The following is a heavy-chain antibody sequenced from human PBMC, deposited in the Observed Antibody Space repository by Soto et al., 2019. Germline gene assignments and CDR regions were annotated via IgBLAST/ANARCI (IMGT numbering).Heavy chain of an antibody. CDR2: ISAYNCNT. D-gene: IGHD3-10*01. Sequence: QVQLVQSGAEVKKPGASVKVSCKASGYTFTNFGISWVRQAPGKGLEWMGWISAYNCNTNYAQKFQGRVAKITDTATRAAYMEVRSLGYEDTTVYYGAGGGVPLDYWSQGTLVTVTS. J-gene: IGHJ4*02. CDR3: AGGGVPLDY. CDR1: GYTFTNFG. V-gene: IGHV1-18*01.